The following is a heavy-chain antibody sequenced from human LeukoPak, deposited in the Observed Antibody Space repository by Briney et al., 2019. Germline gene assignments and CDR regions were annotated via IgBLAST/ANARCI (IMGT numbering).Heavy chain of an antibody. Sequence: PGGSLRLSCAASGFTVSSNYMNWVRQAPGKGLEWVSVIYSGGSTYYADSVKGRFTISRDNSKNTLYLQMNSLRAEDTAVYYCAKESGGYAFDIWGQGTMVTDSS. D-gene: IGHD3-10*01. CDR3: AKESGGYAFDI. V-gene: IGHV3-53*01. CDR2: IYSGGST. CDR1: GFTVSSNY. J-gene: IGHJ3*02.